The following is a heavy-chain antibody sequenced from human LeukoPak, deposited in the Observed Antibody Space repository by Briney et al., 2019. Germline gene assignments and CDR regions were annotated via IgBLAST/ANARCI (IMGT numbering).Heavy chain of an antibody. CDR3: ARYTRRDYYDSSGYPHDAFDI. CDR2: ISAYNGNT. V-gene: IGHV1-18*01. J-gene: IGHJ3*02. D-gene: IGHD3-22*01. CDR1: GYTFTSYG. Sequence: ASVKVSCKASGYTFTSYGISWVRQAPGQGLEWMGWISAYNGNTNYAQKLQGRVTMTTDTSTSTAYMELRSLRSDDTAVYYCARYTRRDYYDSSGYPHDAFDIWGQGTMVTVSS.